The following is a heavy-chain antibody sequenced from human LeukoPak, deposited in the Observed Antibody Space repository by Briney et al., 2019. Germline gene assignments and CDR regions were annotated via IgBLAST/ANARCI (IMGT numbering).Heavy chain of an antibody. CDR3: ARDIAAVPYYYYYMDV. CDR1: GGSISSGSYY. J-gene: IGHJ6*03. V-gene: IGHV4-61*02. Sequence: SETLSLTCTVSGGSISSGSYYWSWIRQPAGKGLEWIGRIYTSGSTNYNPSLKSRVTISVDTSKNQFSLKLSSVTAADTAVYYCARDIAAVPYYYYYMDVWGKGTTVTISS. D-gene: IGHD6-25*01. CDR2: IYTSGST.